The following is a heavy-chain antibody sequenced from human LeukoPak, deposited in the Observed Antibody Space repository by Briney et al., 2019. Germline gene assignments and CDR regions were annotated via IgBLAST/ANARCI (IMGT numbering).Heavy chain of an antibody. CDR2: ISGSGATT. CDR3: AKDRGYNRFDTWELGH. Sequence: GGSLRLSCAASGFTFNTYAMSWVRQAPGRGLEWVSAISGSGATTYYADSVKGRFTISRDNSKNTLYLQMNSLRAEDTAVYYCAKDRGYNRFDTWELGHWGQGTPVTVAS. V-gene: IGHV3-23*01. J-gene: IGHJ4*02. D-gene: IGHD5-24*01. CDR1: GFTFNTYA.